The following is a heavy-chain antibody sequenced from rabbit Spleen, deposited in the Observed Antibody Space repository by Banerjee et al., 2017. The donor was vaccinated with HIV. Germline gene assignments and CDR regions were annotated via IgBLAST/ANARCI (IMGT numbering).Heavy chain of an antibody. CDR3: ARDLHGNRNNYGDL. Sequence: QEQLVESGGGLVKPEGSLTLTCKASGVSFNDKDVMCWVRQAPGKGLEWIGCINTITGKAVYATWAKGRFTISKASATTVTLQMTSLTAADTATYFCARDLHGNRNNYGDLWGPGTLVTVS. CDR2: INTITGKA. CDR1: GVSFNDKDV. V-gene: IGHV1S45*01. J-gene: IGHJ4*01. D-gene: IGHD5-1*01.